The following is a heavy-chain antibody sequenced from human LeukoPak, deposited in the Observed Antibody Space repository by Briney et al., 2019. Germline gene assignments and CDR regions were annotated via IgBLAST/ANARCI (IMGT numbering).Heavy chain of an antibody. J-gene: IGHJ4*02. CDR2: IIPIFGTA. V-gene: IGHV1-69*13. Sequence: ASVTVSCKASGGTFSSYAISWVRQAPGQGLEWMGGIIPIFGTANYAQKFQGRVTITADESTSTAYMELSSLRSEDTAVYYCARDPPTYYYGSGSYITDYWGQGTLVTVSS. CDR1: GGTFSSYA. CDR3: ARDPPTYYYGSGSYITDY. D-gene: IGHD3-10*01.